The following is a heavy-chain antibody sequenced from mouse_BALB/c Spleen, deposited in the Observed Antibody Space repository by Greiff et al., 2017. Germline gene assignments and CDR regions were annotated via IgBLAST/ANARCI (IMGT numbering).Heavy chain of an antibody. V-gene: IGHV1S81*02. CDR1: GYTFTSYW. Sequence: QVHVKQPGAELVKPGASVKLSCKASGYTFTSYWMHWVKQRPGQGLEWIGEINPSNGRTNYNEKFKSKATLTVDKSSSTAYMQLSSLTSEDSAVYYCARSGYYGPFDYWGQGTTLTVSS. J-gene: IGHJ2*01. CDR3: ARSGYYGPFDY. D-gene: IGHD1-1*01. CDR2: INPSNGRT.